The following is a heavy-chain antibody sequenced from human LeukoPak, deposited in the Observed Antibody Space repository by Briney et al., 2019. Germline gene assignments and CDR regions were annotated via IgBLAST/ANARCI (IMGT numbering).Heavy chain of an antibody. CDR1: GYTFTSFD. Sequence: GASVKVSCKASGYTFTSFDINWVRQAPGQGPERMGWMNPGSGNTGYAQRFRGRVTMTRDTSISTAYLELSSLTSEDTAVYYCASHTYYLSSGSFGHWGQGTLVTVSS. D-gene: IGHD3-10*01. CDR3: ASHTYYLSSGSFGH. J-gene: IGHJ4*02. V-gene: IGHV1-8*01. CDR2: MNPGSGNT.